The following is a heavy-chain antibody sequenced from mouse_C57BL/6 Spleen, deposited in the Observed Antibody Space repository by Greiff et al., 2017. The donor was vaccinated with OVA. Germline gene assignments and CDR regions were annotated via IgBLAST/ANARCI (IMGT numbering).Heavy chain of an antibody. CDR2: IDPSDSYT. J-gene: IGHJ1*03. V-gene: IGHV1-69*01. CDR3: SRLGGFQEYFDV. Sequence: VQLQQPGAELVMPGASVKLSCKASGYTFTSYWMHWVKQRPGQGLEWIGEIDPSDSYTNYNQKFKGKSTLTVDKSSSTAYMQLSSLTSEDSAVYYCSRLGGFQEYFDVWGTGTTVTVSS. CDR1: GYTFTSYW.